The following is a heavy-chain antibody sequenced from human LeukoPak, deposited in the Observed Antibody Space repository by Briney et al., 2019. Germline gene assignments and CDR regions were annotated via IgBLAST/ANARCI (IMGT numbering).Heavy chain of an antibody. CDR3: ARGGGDTMVRGSNWFDP. J-gene: IGHJ5*02. Sequence: ASVKVSCKASGYTFTSYDINWVRQATGQGLEWMGWMNPSSGNTGYAQKFQGRVTMTRNTSISTAYMELSSLRSEDTAVYYCARGGGDTMVRGSNWFDPWGQGTLVTVSS. CDR1: GYTFTSYD. CDR2: MNPSSGNT. D-gene: IGHD3-10*01. V-gene: IGHV1-8*01.